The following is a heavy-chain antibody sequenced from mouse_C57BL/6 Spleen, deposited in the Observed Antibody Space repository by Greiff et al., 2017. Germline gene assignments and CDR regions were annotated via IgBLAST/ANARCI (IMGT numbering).Heavy chain of an antibody. CDR3: ARLGYAMYY. CDR2: ISSGSGTI. Sequence: EVKLVESGGGLVKPGGSLKISCAASGFTFSDYGMHWVRQAPEQGLEWVAYISSGSGTIYYADTVKGRFTISRDNAKNTRFLQMTSLRSEDTAMYCCARLGYAMYYWGQGTSVTVAS. CDR1: GFTFSDYG. V-gene: IGHV5-17*01. J-gene: IGHJ4*01. D-gene: IGHD2-13*01.